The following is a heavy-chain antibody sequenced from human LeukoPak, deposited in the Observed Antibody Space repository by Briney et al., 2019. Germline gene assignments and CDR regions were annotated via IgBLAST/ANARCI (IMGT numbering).Heavy chain of an antibody. CDR2: INHSGST. D-gene: IGHD2-8*02. CDR1: GGSLSGYY. Sequence: SETLSLTCAIYGGSLSGYYWSWIRQPPGKRLEWIGEINHSGSTNYNPSLKSRVTVSVDTSKNQFSLKLSSVTAADTAVYYCARGHTGGVPFDYWGQGTLVTVSS. J-gene: IGHJ4*02. V-gene: IGHV4-34*01. CDR3: ARGHTGGVPFDY.